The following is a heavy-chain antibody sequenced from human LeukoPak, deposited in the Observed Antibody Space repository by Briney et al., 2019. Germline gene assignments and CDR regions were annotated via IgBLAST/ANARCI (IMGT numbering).Heavy chain of an antibody. D-gene: IGHD3-10*01. CDR1: EFTVSSNY. Sequence: PGGSLRLSCAASEFTVSSNYMSWVRQAPGKGLEWVSVIYSGDTTFYADSVRGKFTISRDNSKNTLYLQMNSLRAEDTAVYYCASILRSSSGYWFDYWGQGTLVTVSS. CDR2: IYSGDTT. J-gene: IGHJ4*02. CDR3: ASILRSSSGYWFDY. V-gene: IGHV3-66*01.